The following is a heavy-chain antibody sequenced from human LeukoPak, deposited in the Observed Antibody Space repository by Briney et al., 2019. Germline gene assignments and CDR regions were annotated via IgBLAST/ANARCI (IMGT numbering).Heavy chain of an antibody. Sequence: ASLKVSCKASGYTFTGYYMHWVRQAPGQGLEWMGWINPNSGGTNYAQKFQGWVTMTRDTSISTAYMELSRLRSDDTAVYYCARGPNQNRASWQQLVPSWFDPWGQGTLVTVSS. CDR3: ARGPNQNRASWQQLVPSWFDP. V-gene: IGHV1-2*04. CDR1: GYTFTGYY. D-gene: IGHD6-13*01. J-gene: IGHJ5*02. CDR2: INPNSGGT.